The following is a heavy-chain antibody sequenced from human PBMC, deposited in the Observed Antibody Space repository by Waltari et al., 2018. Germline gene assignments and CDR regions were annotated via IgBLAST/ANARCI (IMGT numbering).Heavy chain of an antibody. CDR3: ARPRTPYYYDSSGYYYPFDY. CDR1: GGSISSSRYY. V-gene: IGHV4-39*01. Sequence: QLQLQESGPGLVKPSETLSLTCTVSGGSISSSRYYWGWIRQPPGKGLEWIGSIYYSGSTYYNPSLKSRVTISVDTSKNQFSLKLSSVTAADTAVYYCARPRTPYYYDSSGYYYPFDYWGQGTLVTVSS. CDR2: IYYSGST. D-gene: IGHD3-22*01. J-gene: IGHJ4*02.